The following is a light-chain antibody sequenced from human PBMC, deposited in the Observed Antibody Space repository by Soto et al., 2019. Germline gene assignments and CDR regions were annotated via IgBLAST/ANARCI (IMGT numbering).Light chain of an antibody. V-gene: IGLV2-14*03. CDR2: DVS. CDR3: SSYTSSSTVV. Sequence: QSVLTQPASVSGSPGQSIAISCTGTSSDVGGYNYVSWFRHHPGKAPKLLIYDVSSRPSGVSDRFSGSKSGNTASLTISGLQAEDEADYHCSSYTSSSTVVFGGGTKLTVL. J-gene: IGLJ3*02. CDR1: SSDVGGYNY.